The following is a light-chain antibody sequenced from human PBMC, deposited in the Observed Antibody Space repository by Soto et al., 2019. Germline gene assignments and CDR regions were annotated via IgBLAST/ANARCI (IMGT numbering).Light chain of an antibody. V-gene: IGKV3-20*01. CDR1: KSVDFH. J-gene: IGKJ5*01. CDR3: QRDASLPLIR. CDR2: GTS. Sequence: LTHSPATLSLSPGKRATLSCRASKSVDFHLAWYQQKPGQAPRLLIYGTSSRATGIPDRFSGSGSGTDFTLTISRLEPEDFAMYFCQRDASLPLIRFAQVTRLAIK.